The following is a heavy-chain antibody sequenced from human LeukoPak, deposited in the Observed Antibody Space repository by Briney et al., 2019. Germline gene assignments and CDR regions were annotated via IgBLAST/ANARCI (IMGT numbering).Heavy chain of an antibody. Sequence: SETLSLTCAVSGGSISPYYWSWIRQPPGKGLEWIGYVYYSGSTNYNPSLKSRVTISVDTSKSQFSLKLTSVTAADTAVYYCARGGGSGRGNWFDPWGQGSLVIVSS. CDR3: ARGGGSGRGNWFDP. CDR2: VYYSGST. CDR1: GGSISPYY. J-gene: IGHJ5*02. D-gene: IGHD3-10*01. V-gene: IGHV4-59*01.